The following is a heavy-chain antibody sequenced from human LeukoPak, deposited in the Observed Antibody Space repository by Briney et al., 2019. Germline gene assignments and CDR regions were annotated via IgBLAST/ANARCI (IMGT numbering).Heavy chain of an antibody. D-gene: IGHD3-10*01. J-gene: IGHJ4*02. V-gene: IGHV3-23*01. CDR3: AKDLFFISRSYFDY. CDR2: ISGSGGST. CDR1: GFTFSCCA. Sequence: GGSLRLSCAASGFTFSCCAMRGVRQAPGKGVEWVFAISGSGGSTNYADSVKGRFTISRDNSKNTLYLQMNSLRAEDTAVYYCAKDLFFISRSYFDYWGQGTLVTVSS.